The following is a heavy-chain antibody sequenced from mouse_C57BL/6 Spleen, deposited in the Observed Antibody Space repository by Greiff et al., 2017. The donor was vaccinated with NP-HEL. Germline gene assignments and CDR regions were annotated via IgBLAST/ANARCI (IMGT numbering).Heavy chain of an antibody. D-gene: IGHD1-1*01. CDR2: INPNNGGT. CDR1: GYTFTDYY. J-gene: IGHJ4*01. V-gene: IGHV1-26*01. CDR3: ASPYYYGSSYYYAMDY. Sequence: VQLQQSGPELVKPGASVKISCKASGYTFTDYYMNWVKQSHGKSLEWIGDINPNNGGTSYNQKFKGKATLTVDKSSSTAYMELRSLTSEDSAVYYCASPYYYGSSYYYAMDYWGQGTSVTVSS.